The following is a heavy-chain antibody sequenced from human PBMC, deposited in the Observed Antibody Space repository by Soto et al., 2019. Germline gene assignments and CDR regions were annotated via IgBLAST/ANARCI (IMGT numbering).Heavy chain of an antibody. Sequence: QVQQLESGGDLVKPGGSLRLSCVASGFTISGYFMAWIRQAPGKGLEWISYISGDSRFINYADSVKGRFTVSRDNAKNSLFLQMNSLRTEDTAFSFCATGEEVRMADIWGQGTMVTVSS. CDR1: GFTISGYF. V-gene: IGHV3-11*03. CDR3: ATGEEVRMADI. CDR2: ISGDSRFI. J-gene: IGHJ3*02. D-gene: IGHD7-27*01.